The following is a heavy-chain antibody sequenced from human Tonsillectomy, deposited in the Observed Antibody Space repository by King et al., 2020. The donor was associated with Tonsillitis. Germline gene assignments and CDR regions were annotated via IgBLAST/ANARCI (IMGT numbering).Heavy chain of an antibody. D-gene: IGHD1-26*01. Sequence: QLQESGPGLVKPSQTLSLTCTVSGGSISSGSSYWSWIRQPAGKGLEWLGRVYPSGSTHYNPSLKSRVTISVEASKNQFSLQLSSVTAADTAVYYCAREVSTYTRSYLNLNWFDPWGQGTLVTVSS. CDR2: VYPSGST. J-gene: IGHJ5*02. CDR3: AREVSTYTRSYLNLNWFDP. V-gene: IGHV4-61*02. CDR1: GGSISSGSSY.